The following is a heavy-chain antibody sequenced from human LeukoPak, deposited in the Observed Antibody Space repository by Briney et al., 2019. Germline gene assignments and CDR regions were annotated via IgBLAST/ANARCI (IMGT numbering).Heavy chain of an antibody. CDR1: GYTFISYA. V-gene: IGHV1-3*01. J-gene: IGHJ6*02. CDR2: INADNGNT. D-gene: IGHD3-3*01. Sequence: EASVKVSCKASGYTFISYAMHWVRQAPGQGLEWMGWINADNGNTKYSQRFQGRVTITRDTSASTAFMELSSLRSEDTAVYYCARDLSPIRFLEWLHYYYYGMDVWGQGTTVTVSS. CDR3: ARDLSPIRFLEWLHYYYYGMDV.